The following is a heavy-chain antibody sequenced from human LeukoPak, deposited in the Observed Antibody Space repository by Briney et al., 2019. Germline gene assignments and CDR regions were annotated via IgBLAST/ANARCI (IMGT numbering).Heavy chain of an antibody. D-gene: IGHD4-17*01. V-gene: IGHV4-4*02. CDR3: ASYGDYNYFDF. Sequence: PSETLSLICTVSGVSISSSHWWSWVRQPPGKGLEWIGEIYHGGSTKYNPSLKSRVTISLDKSKNQFSLKLNSVTAADTAVYYCASYGDYNYFDFWGQGTLVTVSS. CDR1: GVSISSSHW. J-gene: IGHJ4*02. CDR2: IYHGGST.